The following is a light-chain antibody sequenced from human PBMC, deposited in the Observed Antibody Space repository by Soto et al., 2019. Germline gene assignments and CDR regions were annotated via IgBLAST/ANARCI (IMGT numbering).Light chain of an antibody. CDR2: GAS. CDR1: QSVSSN. Sequence: EIVMTQSPATLSVSPGERATLSCRASQSVSSNLAWYQQRPGQAPRLLIYGASTRATGIPARFSGSGSGTEFTLTISSLESEDFALYFCQQYNSWPRTFGQGTKVEIE. J-gene: IGKJ1*01. V-gene: IGKV3-15*01. CDR3: QQYNSWPRT.